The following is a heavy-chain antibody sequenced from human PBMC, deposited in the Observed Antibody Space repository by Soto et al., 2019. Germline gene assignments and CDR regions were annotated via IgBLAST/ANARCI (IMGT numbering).Heavy chain of an antibody. J-gene: IGHJ4*02. CDR3: ARDYSGSYYWFDY. Sequence: PGGSLRLSCAASGFTFSSYGMHWVRQAPGKGLEWVAVISYDGSNKYYADSVKGRFTISRDNAKNTLYLQMNSLRAEDTAVYYCARDYSGSYYWFDYWGQGTLVTVSS. D-gene: IGHD1-26*01. CDR2: ISYDGSNK. CDR1: GFTFSSYG. V-gene: IGHV3-30*03.